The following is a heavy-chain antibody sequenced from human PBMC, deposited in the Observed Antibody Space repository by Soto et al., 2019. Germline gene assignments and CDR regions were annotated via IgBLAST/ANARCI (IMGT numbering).Heavy chain of an antibody. V-gene: IGHV5-51*01. CDR2: IYPPDSDT. CDR3: ARLLAYYYDSSGYSQMDAFDI. CDR1: GYIFNNYW. J-gene: IGHJ3*02. D-gene: IGHD3-22*01. Sequence: PGESLKISCKASGYIFNNYWIGWVRQMPGKGLEWMGIIYPPDSDTRYSPSFQGQVTISADKSISTAYLQWSSLKASDTAMYYCARLLAYYYDSSGYSQMDAFDIWGQGTMVTVSS.